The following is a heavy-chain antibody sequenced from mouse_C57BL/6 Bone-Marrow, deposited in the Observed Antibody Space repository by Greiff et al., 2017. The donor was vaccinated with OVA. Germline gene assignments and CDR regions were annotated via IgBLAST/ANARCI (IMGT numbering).Heavy chain of an antibody. CDR3: ARGATVVNFYYYAMDY. D-gene: IGHD1-1*01. CDR2: IYPRSGKT. V-gene: IGHV1-81*01. CDR1: GYTFTSYG. J-gene: IGHJ4*01. Sequence: QVQLQQSGAELARPGASVKLSCKASGYTFTSYGISWVKQRTGQGLEWIGEIYPRSGKTYYNEKFKGKATLTADKSSSTAYMELRSLTSEDSAVYFCARGATVVNFYYYAMDYWGQGTSVTVSS.